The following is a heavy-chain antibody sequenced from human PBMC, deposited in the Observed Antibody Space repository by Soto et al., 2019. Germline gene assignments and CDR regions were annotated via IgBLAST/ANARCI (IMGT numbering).Heavy chain of an antibody. CDR3: ASSTMIGAKFAS. CDR1: GGSISSSSYY. D-gene: IGHD5-12*01. V-gene: IGHV4-39*01. Sequence: SETLSLTCTVSGGSISSSSYYWGWIRQPPGKGLEWIGRIYYSGRTYFNPSLKSRVTISVDTSKNQFSLKLSSVTAADTAVYYCASSTMIGAKFASWGQVTLVTVS. J-gene: IGHJ4*02. CDR2: IYYSGRT.